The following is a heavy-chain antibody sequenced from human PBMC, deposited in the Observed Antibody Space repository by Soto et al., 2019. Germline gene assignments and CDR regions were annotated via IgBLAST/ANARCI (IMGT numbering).Heavy chain of an antibody. CDR3: ARENVDIVATSGVESAFDI. Sequence: SETLSLTCAVYGGSFSGYYWSWIRQPTGKGLECIGEINHSGRTNYNPSHKSQVNISKDTYKNQFSQKQSTVTAADTAVYYCARENVDIVATSGVESAFDIWGQGTMVT. CDR1: GGSFSGYY. V-gene: IGHV4-34*09. CDR2: INHSGRT. D-gene: IGHD5-12*01. J-gene: IGHJ3*02.